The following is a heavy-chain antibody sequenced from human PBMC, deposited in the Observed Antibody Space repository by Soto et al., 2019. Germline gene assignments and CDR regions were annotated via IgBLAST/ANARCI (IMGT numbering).Heavy chain of an antibody. J-gene: IGHJ4*02. CDR2: LDYSGST. CDR1: GDSISSFN. V-gene: IGHV4-59*01. Sequence: PSETLSLTCTVSGDSISSFNWFWIRQPPGKGLEWIGYLDYSGSTKYNPSLKSRLTISVDPSKNRFSLALRSVTAADTAVYFCARMSNGYSKDWGQGTLVTVSS. D-gene: IGHD2-8*01. CDR3: ARMSNGYSKD.